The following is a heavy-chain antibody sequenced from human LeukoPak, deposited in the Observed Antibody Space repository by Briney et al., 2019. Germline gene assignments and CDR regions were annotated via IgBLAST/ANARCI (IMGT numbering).Heavy chain of an antibody. CDR3: AKLGGQEVYNYYVGV. CDR1: GFTFSSYA. V-gene: IGHV3-23*01. Sequence: GGSLRLSCEASGFTFSSYAMSWVRQAPGKGLEWVSGIIDSGDITYYANSVKGRFAISRGNSKDTLYLQMNSLRAEHTAVYYCAKLGGQEVYNYYVGVWGKGTTVAVSS. CDR2: IIDSGDIT. D-gene: IGHD3-16*01. J-gene: IGHJ6*03.